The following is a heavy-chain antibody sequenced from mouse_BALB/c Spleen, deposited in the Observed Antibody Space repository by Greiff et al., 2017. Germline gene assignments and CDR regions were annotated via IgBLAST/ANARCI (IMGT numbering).Heavy chain of an antibody. D-gene: IGHD3-2*01. CDR1: GFSFTSYG. CDR2: IWGDGST. J-gene: IGHJ4*01. V-gene: IGHV2-3*01. Sequence: VQLMESGPGLVAPSQSLSITCTVSGFSFTSYGVSWVRQPPGKGLEWLGVIWGDGSTNYHSALISRLSISKENSKSQVFLKLNSLQTDDTTTYYCAKRRRLDAMDYWGQGTSVTVSS. CDR3: AKRRRLDAMDY.